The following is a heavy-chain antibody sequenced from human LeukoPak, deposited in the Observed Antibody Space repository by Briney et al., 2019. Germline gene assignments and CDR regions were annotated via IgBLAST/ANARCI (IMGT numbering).Heavy chain of an antibody. CDR1: GFTFSHTW. CDR2: IKSKGDGETT. CDR3: TTDLGLTMIRGVIVF. J-gene: IGHJ4*02. D-gene: IGHD3-10*01. V-gene: IGHV3-15*01. Sequence: GGSLRLSCAASGFTFSHTWMTWVRQAPGKRLEWVGRIKSKGDGETTDYAAPVKGRFTMSRDDSKATLFLQMHSLETEDTAMYYCTTDLGLTMIRGVIVFWGQGTLVTVSS.